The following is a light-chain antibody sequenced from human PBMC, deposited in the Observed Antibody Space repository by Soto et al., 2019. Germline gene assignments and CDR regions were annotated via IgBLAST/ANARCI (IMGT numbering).Light chain of an antibody. V-gene: IGLV2-14*01. J-gene: IGLJ2*01. Sequence: QSALTQPASVSGSPGQSITISSTGTSSDVGGYNYVYWYQQHPGKAPKLMIYDVSNLPSGVSNRFSGSKSGNTASLTISGLQAEDEADYYCSSYTSSSTLVVFGGGTKLTVL. CDR1: SSDVGGYNY. CDR2: DVS. CDR3: SSYTSSSTLVV.